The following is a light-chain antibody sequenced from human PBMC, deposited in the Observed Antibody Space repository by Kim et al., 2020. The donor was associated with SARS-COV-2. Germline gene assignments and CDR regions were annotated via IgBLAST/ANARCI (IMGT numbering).Light chain of an antibody. CDR1: NIGSKS. V-gene: IGLV3-21*04. Sequence: APGKTARITCGENNIGSKSVNWYQQKPGQAPVLVIYYDSDRPSGIPERFSGSNSGNTATMIISRVEAGDEADYYCQVWDSSSAHWVFGGGTQLTVL. CDR2: YDS. CDR3: QVWDSSSAHWV. J-gene: IGLJ3*02.